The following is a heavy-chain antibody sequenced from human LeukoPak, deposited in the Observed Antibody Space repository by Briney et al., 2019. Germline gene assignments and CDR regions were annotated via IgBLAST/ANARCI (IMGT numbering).Heavy chain of an antibody. CDR3: ARWAIGPQGFDI. D-gene: IGHD2-21*01. Sequence: SETLSLTCTVSGGSIGNYYWSWIRQPPGKGLEWIGYIYYTGSTNYNSSLKSRVTISVDTSKNQFSLKLSSVTAADTAVYFCARWAIGPQGFDIWGQGTMVTVSS. V-gene: IGHV4-59*01. CDR1: GGSIGNYY. CDR2: IYYTGST. J-gene: IGHJ3*02.